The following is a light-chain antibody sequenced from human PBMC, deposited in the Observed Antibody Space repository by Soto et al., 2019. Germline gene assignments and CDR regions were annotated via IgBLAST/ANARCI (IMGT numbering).Light chain of an antibody. J-gene: IGKJ1*01. CDR1: QSISSW. V-gene: IGKV1-5*02. Sequence: DIQMTQASSTLCTSVCDSVTIICRASQSISSWLAWYQQKPGKPPKLLIYDASSLERGVPSRFSGSGSGTEFTLTISSLQPDDFATYYCQQYNSYSEAFGQGTKVDIK. CDR2: DAS. CDR3: QQYNSYSEA.